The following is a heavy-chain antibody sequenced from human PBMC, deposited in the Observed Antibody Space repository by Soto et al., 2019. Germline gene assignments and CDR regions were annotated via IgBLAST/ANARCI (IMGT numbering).Heavy chain of an antibody. J-gene: IGHJ3*02. CDR2: IYHSGST. CDR1: GGSISSSNW. V-gene: IGHV4-4*02. CDR3: ARGGVGATYAFDI. D-gene: IGHD1-26*01. Sequence: QVQLQESGPGLVKPSGTLSLTCAVSGGSISSSNWWSWVRQPPGKGLEWIGEIYHSGSTNYNPSRKSGVTISVDNSKTQFALKLSSVTAADTAVYYCARGGVGATYAFDIWGQGTMVTVSS.